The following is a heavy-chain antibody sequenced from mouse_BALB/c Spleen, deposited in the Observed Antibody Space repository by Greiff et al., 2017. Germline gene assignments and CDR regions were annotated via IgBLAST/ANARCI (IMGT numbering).Heavy chain of an antibody. Sequence: EVHLVESGGGLVQPGGSRKLSCAASGFTFSSFGMHWVRQAPEKGLEWVAYISSGSSTIYYADTVKGRFTISRDNPKNTLFLQMTSLRSEDTAMYYCAKEGIYYAMDYWGQGTSVTVSS. J-gene: IGHJ4*01. CDR3: AKEGIYYAMDY. CDR2: ISSGSSTI. V-gene: IGHV5-17*02. CDR1: GFTFSSFG.